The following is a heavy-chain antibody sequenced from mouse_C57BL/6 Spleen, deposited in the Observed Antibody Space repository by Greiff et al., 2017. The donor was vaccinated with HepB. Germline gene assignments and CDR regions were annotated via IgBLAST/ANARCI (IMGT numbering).Heavy chain of an antibody. CDR2: IDPSDSYT. Sequence: VQLQESGAELVMPGASVKLSCKASGYTFTSYWMHWVKQRPGQGLEWIGEIDPSDSYTNYNQKFKGKSTLTVDKSSSTAYMQLSSLTSEDSAVYYVARVGIEYGNQGFAYWGQGTLVTVSA. CDR3: ARVGIEYGNQGFAY. D-gene: IGHD2-1*01. CDR1: GYTFTSYW. V-gene: IGHV1-69*01. J-gene: IGHJ3*01.